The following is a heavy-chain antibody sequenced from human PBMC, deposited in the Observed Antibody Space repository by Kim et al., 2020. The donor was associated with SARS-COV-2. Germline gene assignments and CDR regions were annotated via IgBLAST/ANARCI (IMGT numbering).Heavy chain of an antibody. CDR3: ASGSGGDWGWYSGY. J-gene: IGHJ4*02. Sequence: AQKFQGRVTITADKSTSTAYMELSSLRSEDTAVYYCASGSGGDWGWYSGYWGQGTLVTVSS. V-gene: IGHV1-69*02. D-gene: IGHD2-21*02.